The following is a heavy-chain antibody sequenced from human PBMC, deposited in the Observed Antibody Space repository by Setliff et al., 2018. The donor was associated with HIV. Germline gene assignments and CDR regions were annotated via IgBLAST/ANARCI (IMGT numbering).Heavy chain of an antibody. CDR3: AREGSPIYYFDY. CDR1: GYTFTGYY. Sequence: ASVKVSCKASGYTFTGYYMHWVRQAPGRGLEWMGWINPNSGGTNYAQKFQGRVTMTRDTSISTAYMEVSSLRSDDTAVYYCAREGSPIYYFDYWSQGTLVTVSS. CDR2: INPNSGGT. D-gene: IGHD3-10*01. V-gene: IGHV1-2*02. J-gene: IGHJ4*02.